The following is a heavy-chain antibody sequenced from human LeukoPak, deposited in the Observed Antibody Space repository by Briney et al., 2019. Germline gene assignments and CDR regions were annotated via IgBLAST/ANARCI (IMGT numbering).Heavy chain of an antibody. D-gene: IGHD6-13*01. CDR1: GFTFSSYD. CDR2: IGTAGDT. J-gene: IGHJ3*02. Sequence: GGSLRLSCAGSGFTFSSYDMHWVRQATGKGLEWVAAIGTAGDTYYPGSVKGRFTISRENAKNSLYLQMSSLRAGDTAVYYCARESTIAAAAGAFDIWGQGTMVTVSS. V-gene: IGHV3-13*01. CDR3: ARESTIAAAAGAFDI.